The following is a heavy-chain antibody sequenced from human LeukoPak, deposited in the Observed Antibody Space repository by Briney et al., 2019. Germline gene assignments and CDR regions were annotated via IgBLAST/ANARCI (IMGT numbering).Heavy chain of an antibody. Sequence: GGSLRLSCAASGFTFSSYWMSWVRQAPGKGLEWVANIKQDGSEKYYVDSVKGRFTISRDNAKNSLYLQMNSLRAEDTAVYYCARAPSLFYYDDSGYYNGYFDLWGRGTLVTVSS. J-gene: IGHJ2*01. V-gene: IGHV3-7*03. CDR2: IKQDGSEK. CDR3: ARAPSLFYYDDSGYYNGYFDL. CDR1: GFTFSSYW. D-gene: IGHD3-22*01.